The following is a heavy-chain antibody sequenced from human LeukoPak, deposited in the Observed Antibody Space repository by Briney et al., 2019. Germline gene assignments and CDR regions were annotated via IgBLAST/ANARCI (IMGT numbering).Heavy chain of an antibody. V-gene: IGHV1-8*01. CDR2: MNPNSGNT. Sequence: ASVKVSCKASGYTFTSYDINSVRQATGQGLEWMGWMNPNSGNTGYAQKFQGRVTMTRNTSISTAYMELSSLRSEDTAVYYCARARRRWLQLVDYWGQGTLVTVSS. CDR3: ARARRRWLQLVDY. J-gene: IGHJ4*02. CDR1: GYTFTSYD. D-gene: IGHD5-24*01.